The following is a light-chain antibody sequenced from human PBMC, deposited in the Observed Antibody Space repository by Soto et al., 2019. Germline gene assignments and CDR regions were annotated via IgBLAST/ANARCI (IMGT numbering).Light chain of an antibody. V-gene: IGKV3-15*01. CDR3: QQYSNWPPIT. Sequence: EIVLTQSPATLSVSPGERASLSCRASQTISTKLVWYQQKPGQAPRHLIYGASTRATGIPDRFSGSGSGTEFTLTISSLQSEDFAIYYCQQYSNWPPITFGQGTRLEIK. J-gene: IGKJ5*01. CDR1: QTISTK. CDR2: GAS.